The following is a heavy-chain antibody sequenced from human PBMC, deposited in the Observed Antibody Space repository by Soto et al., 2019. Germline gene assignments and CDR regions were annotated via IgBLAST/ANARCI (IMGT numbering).Heavy chain of an antibody. Sequence: GGSLRLSCAASGFTFSSYGMHWVRQAPGKGLEWVSVISYDGSNKYYADSVKGRLTVFRDNSKNTVYLQMNSLRAEDTAVYYCARDPTIPHFDYWGQGTLVTVSS. CDR2: ISYDGSNK. CDR3: ARDPTIPHFDY. CDR1: GFTFSSYG. V-gene: IGHV3-30*12. J-gene: IGHJ4*02. D-gene: IGHD3-3*01.